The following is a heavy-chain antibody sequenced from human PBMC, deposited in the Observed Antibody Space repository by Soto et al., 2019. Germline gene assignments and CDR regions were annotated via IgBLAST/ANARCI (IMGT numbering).Heavy chain of an antibody. CDR2: IYPGDSDA. D-gene: IGHD3-9*01. Sequence: GESLKISCKSSGYSFTDYWIGWVRQMPGKGLEWMGIIYPGDSDARYSPSFQGQVTISVDTSINTAFLRWNSLTASDTAMYYCARQADYNILTGYFYYFDYWGQGSLVNVSS. CDR3: ARQADYNILTGYFYYFDY. J-gene: IGHJ4*02. CDR1: GYSFTDYW. V-gene: IGHV5-51*01.